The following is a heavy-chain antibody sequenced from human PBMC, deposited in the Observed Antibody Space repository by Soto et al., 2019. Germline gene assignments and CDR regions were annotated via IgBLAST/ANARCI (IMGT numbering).Heavy chain of an antibody. Sequence: QVQLQQWGAGLLKSSETLSLTCAVYGGSFSGYYWSWLRQPPGKGLEWIGEINHRGSTIYNPSLKSRVTISVDTSKNQFSLKLSSVTAADTAVYYCATTNWNHNWFDPWGQGTLVTVSS. CDR2: INHRGST. CDR1: GGSFSGYY. CDR3: ATTNWNHNWFDP. D-gene: IGHD1-1*01. V-gene: IGHV4-34*01. J-gene: IGHJ5*02.